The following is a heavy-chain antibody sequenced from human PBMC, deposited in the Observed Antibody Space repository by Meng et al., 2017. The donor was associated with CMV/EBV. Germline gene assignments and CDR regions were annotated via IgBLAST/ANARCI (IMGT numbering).Heavy chain of an antibody. V-gene: IGHV4-34*01. J-gene: IGHJ4*02. CDR3: ARGQRWLQPIDY. CDR1: GGYFSGYY. D-gene: IGHD5-24*01. CDR2: INHSGST. Sequence: LTCAGYGGYFSGYYWSWIRQPPGKGLEWIGEINHSGSTNYNPSLKSRVTISVDTSKNQFSLKLSSVTAADTAVYYCARGQRWLQPIDYWGQGTLVTVSS.